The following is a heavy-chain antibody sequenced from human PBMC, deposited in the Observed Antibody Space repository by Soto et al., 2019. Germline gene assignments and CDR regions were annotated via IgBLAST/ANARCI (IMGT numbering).Heavy chain of an antibody. J-gene: IGHJ4*02. V-gene: IGHV3-30*04. CDR2: ISYDGRNK. CDR3: AITTYYYDSSGYDY. CDR1: GFTFSTYA. Sequence: QVQLVESGGGVVQPGRSLRLSCAASGFTFSTYAMHWVRQAPGKGLEWVAVISYDGRNKYYADSVKGRFTISRDNSKNTLYLQMNSLRAEDTAVYYCAITTYYYDSSGYDYWGQGTLVTVSS. D-gene: IGHD3-22*01.